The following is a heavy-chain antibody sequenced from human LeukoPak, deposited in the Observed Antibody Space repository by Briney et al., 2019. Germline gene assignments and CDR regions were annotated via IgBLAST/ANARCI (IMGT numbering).Heavy chain of an antibody. J-gene: IGHJ4*02. V-gene: IGHV3-23*01. Sequence: VGSLRLSCAASGFTFSSYAMSWVRQAPGKGLEWFSAISGSGGSTYYAESVKGRFTISRDNSKNTLFLQTNSLRAEDSAVYYCAKDRYDSSGYYLYSYFDYWGQGTLVTVSS. CDR3: AKDRYDSSGYYLYSYFDY. CDR1: GFTFSSYA. CDR2: ISGSGGST. D-gene: IGHD3-22*01.